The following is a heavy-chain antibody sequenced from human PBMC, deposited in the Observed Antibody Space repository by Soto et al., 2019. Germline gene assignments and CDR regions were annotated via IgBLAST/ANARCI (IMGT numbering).Heavy chain of an antibody. J-gene: IGHJ3*02. Sequence: QVQLVQSGAEVKKPGASVKVSCKASGYTFTSYYMHWVRQAPGQGLEWMGIINPSGGSTSYAQKFTGRVTMTRDTSTSTVYMGLSRLGSEDTAVYYCARPGLSSYYDSSGADAFDIWGQGTMVTVSS. CDR2: INPSGGST. CDR1: GYTFTSYY. CDR3: ARPGLSSYYDSSGADAFDI. V-gene: IGHV1-46*01. D-gene: IGHD3-22*01.